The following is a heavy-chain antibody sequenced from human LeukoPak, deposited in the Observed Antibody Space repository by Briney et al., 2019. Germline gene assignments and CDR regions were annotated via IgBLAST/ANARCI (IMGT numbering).Heavy chain of an antibody. D-gene: IGHD5-18*01. V-gene: IGHV4-39*01. CDR3: ARQGNLDTAMVTIDY. J-gene: IGHJ4*02. Sequence: LETLSLTCTVSGGSISSSSYYWGWIRQPPGKGLEWIGSIYYSGSTYYNPSLKSRVTISVDTSKNQFSLKLSSVTAADTAVYYCARQGNLDTAMVTIDYWGRGTLVTVSS. CDR1: GGSISSSSYY. CDR2: IYYSGST.